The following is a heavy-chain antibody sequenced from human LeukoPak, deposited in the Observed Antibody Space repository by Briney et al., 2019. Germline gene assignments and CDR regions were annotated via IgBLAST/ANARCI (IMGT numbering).Heavy chain of an antibody. D-gene: IGHD3-10*01. CDR1: GFNFRSYA. J-gene: IGHJ3*02. V-gene: IGHV3-30*04. Sequence: GTSLRLSCAASGFNFRSYAFHWVRQAPGKGPEWMAFITYDGTDTYYADSVKGRFTLSRDNSQNTLYLQMNSLTAADTAMYYCARPGAYAFDMWGQGTMVTVSS. CDR3: ARPGAYAFDM. CDR2: ITYDGTDT.